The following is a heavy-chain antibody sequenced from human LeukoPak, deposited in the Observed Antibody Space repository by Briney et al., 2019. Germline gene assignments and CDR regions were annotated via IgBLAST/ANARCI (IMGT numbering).Heavy chain of an antibody. V-gene: IGHV3-48*02. CDR3: ASSRSYRFDY. Sequence: GGSLRLSCAASGFTFSRYTMNWVRQAPGKGLEWVSHISTSGSAMYYADSVKGRFTISRDNAKDSLYLQMNSLRDEDTAVYYCASSRSYRFDYGCQGQVVTVSS. CDR2: ISTSGSAM. J-gene: IGHJ4*02. CDR1: GFTFSRYT. D-gene: IGHD1-26*01.